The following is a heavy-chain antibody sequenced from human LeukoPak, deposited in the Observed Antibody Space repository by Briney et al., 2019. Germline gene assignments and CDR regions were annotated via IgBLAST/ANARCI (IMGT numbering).Heavy chain of an antibody. D-gene: IGHD2-2*01. V-gene: IGHV4-34*01. CDR2: INHSGST. J-gene: IGHJ3*02. Sequence: GSLRLSCAASGFTFSSYAMSWIRQPPGKGLEWIGEINHSGSTNYNPSLKSRVTISVDTSKNQFSLKLSSVTAADTAVYYCARAKLVVVPAALPLAFDIWGQGTMVTVSS. CDR3: ARAKLVVVPAALPLAFDI. CDR1: GFTFSSYA.